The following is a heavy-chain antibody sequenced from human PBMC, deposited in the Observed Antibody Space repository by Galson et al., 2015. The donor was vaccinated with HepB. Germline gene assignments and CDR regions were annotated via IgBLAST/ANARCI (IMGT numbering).Heavy chain of an antibody. CDR1: GFTFSSYS. J-gene: IGHJ4*02. CDR3: AREAMVTSHSDH. Sequence: SLRLSCAASGFTFSSYSMNWVRQAPGKGLEWVSSISSSSSYIYYADSVKGRFTTSRDNAKNSLYLQMNSLRAEDTAVYYCAREAMVTSHSDHWGRGTLVTVSS. V-gene: IGHV3-21*01. D-gene: IGHD5-18*01. CDR2: ISSSSSYI.